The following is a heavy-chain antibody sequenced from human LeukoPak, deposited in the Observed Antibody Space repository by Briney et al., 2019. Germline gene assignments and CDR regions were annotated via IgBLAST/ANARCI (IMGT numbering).Heavy chain of an antibody. J-gene: IGHJ4*02. CDR2: ISSSSGTI. V-gene: IGHV3-48*01. CDR3: ASQYSSSSEVDY. Sequence: PGGSLRLYCAASGFTFSSYSMNWVRQAPGKGLEWVSYISSSSGTIYYADSVKGRFTISRDNAKNSLYLQMNSLRAEDTAVYYCASQYSSSSEVDYWGQGTLVTVSS. D-gene: IGHD6-6*01. CDR1: GFTFSSYS.